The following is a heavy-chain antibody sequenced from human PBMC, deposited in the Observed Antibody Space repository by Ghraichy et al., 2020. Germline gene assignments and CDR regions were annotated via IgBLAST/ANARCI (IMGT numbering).Heavy chain of an antibody. J-gene: IGHJ4*02. CDR1: GFTFSNAW. CDR3: TTDNERDYDILTGPHD. CDR2: IKSKTDGGTT. Sequence: GGSLRLSCAASGFTFSNAWMSWVRQAPGKGLEWVGRIKSKTDGGTTDYAAPVKGRFTISRDDSKNTLYLQMNSLKTEDTAVYYCTTDNERDYDILTGPHDWGQGTLVTVSS. V-gene: IGHV3-15*01. D-gene: IGHD3-9*01.